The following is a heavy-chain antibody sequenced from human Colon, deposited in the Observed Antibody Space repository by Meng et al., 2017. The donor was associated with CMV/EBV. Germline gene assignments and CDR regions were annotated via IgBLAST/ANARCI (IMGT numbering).Heavy chain of an antibody. CDR2: ISSSGGTT. J-gene: IGHJ4*02. CDR1: GFTFSSYA. CDR3: AKRDTIFWDY. D-gene: IGHD3-3*01. V-gene: IGHV3-23*01. Sequence: EVQLLESGGGLVQPGWSLRLSCAASGFTFSSYAMSWVRQAPGKGLEWVSTISSSGGTTYYSDSLKGRFTISRDNSKNTLYLQMNSLRAEDTAIYYCAKRDTIFWDYWGQGTLVTVSS.